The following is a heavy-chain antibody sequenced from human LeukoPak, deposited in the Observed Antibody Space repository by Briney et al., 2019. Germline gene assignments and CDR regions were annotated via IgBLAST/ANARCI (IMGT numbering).Heavy chain of an antibody. CDR2: IYHSGST. D-gene: IGHD3-9*01. J-gene: IGHJ4*02. Sequence: SETLSLTCTVSGYSISSGYYWGWIRQPPGKGLEWIGSIYHSGSTYYNPSLKSRVTISADTSKNQFSLKLSSVTAADTAVYYCARDFEDGRGYFDYWGQGTLVTVSS. CDR3: ARDFEDGRGYFDY. CDR1: GYSISSGYY. V-gene: IGHV4-38-2*02.